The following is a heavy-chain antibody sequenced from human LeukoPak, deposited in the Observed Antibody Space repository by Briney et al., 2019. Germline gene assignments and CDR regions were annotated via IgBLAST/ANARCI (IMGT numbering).Heavy chain of an antibody. V-gene: IGHV1-2*02. CDR1: GGTFSSYA. D-gene: IGHD6-13*01. J-gene: IGHJ6*03. Sequence: GASVKVSCKASGGTFSSYAISWVRQAPGQGLEWMGWINPNSGGTNYAQKFQGRVTVTRDTSIRTAYMELSRLRSDDTAIYYCARDKVAAAGLQADDYYYYYMDVWGKGTTVTGSS. CDR3: ARDKVAAAGLQADDYYYYYMDV. CDR2: INPNSGGT.